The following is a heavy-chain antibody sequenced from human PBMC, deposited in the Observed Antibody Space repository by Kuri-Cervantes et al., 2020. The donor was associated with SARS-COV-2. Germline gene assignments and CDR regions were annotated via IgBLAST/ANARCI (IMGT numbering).Heavy chain of an antibody. CDR3: AAEDVDKGWGAYYGMDV. D-gene: IGHD7-27*01. CDR2: IYHSGST. J-gene: IGHJ6*02. Sequence: SETLSLTCTVSGGSISSSSYYWSWIRQPPGKGLEWIGYIYHSGSTYYNPSLKSRVTISVDRSKNQFSLKLSSVTAADTAVYYCAAEDVDKGWGAYYGMDVWGQGTTVTVSS. CDR1: GGSISSSSYY. V-gene: IGHV4-30-2*01.